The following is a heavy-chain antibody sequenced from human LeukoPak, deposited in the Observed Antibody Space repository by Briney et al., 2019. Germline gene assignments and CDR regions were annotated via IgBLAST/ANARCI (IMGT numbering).Heavy chain of an antibody. CDR3: ARGRRGYYYGSGSYPNARDYYYYMDV. V-gene: IGHV4-59*12. J-gene: IGHJ6*03. D-gene: IGHD3-10*01. CDR1: GGSISSYY. Sequence: PSETLSLTCTVSGGSISSYYWSWIRQPPGKGLEWIGYIYYSGSTNYNPSLKSRVTISVDTSKNQFSLKLSSVTAADTAVYYCARGRRGYYYGSGSYPNARDYYYYMDVWGKGTTVTVSS. CDR2: IYYSGST.